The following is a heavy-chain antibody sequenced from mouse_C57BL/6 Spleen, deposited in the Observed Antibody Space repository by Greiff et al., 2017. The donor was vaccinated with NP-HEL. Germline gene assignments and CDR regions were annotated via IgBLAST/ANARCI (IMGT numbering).Heavy chain of an antibody. J-gene: IGHJ1*03. V-gene: IGHV1-42*01. Sequence: EVQLQQSGPELVKPGASVKISCKASGYSFTGYYMNWVKQSPEKSLEWIGEINPSTGGTTYNQKFKAKATLTVDKSSSTAYMQLKSLTSEDSAVYYCARSSYDAFDFDVGGTGTTVTVSS. CDR1: GYSFTGYY. CDR3: ARSSYDAFDFDV. CDR2: INPSTGGT. D-gene: IGHD2-3*01.